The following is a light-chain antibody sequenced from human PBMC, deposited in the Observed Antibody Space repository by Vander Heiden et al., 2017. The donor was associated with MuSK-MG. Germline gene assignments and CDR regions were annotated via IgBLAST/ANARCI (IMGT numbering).Light chain of an antibody. V-gene: IGKV3-11*01. CDR1: QSVGSY. CDR3: QQRRNWPPFVT. CDR2: DAS. Sequence: EIVLTQSPVTLSLSPGESATLPCRASQSVGSYLAWYQQKPGQAPRLLMYDASNRATGIPARFSGSGAGTDFTLTINSLEPEDFAVYYCQQRRNWPPFVTFGQGTRLEIK. J-gene: IGKJ5*01.